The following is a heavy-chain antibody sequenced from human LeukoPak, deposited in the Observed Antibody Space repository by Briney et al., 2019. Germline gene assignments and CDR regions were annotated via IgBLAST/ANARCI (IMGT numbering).Heavy chain of an antibody. CDR2: INPNSGGT. D-gene: IGHD2-8*01. CDR1: GYTFTGYY. CDR3: ARGARILYPGSHYYYGMDV. Sequence: ASVKVSCKASGYTFTGYYMHWVRQAPGQGLEWMGWINPNSGGTNYAQKFQGWVTMTRDTSISTAYMELSRLRSDATAVYYCARGARILYPGSHYYYGMDVWGQGTTVTVSS. J-gene: IGHJ6*02. V-gene: IGHV1-2*04.